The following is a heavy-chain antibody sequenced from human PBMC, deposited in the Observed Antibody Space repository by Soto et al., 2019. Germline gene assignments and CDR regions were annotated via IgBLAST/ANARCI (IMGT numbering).Heavy chain of an antibody. Sequence: VHLLESGGGLVQPGGSLRVSCAASGFTFSSYAMSWVRQAPGKGLEWVALTSYDGSDKYYGDSVRGRFTISRDNSRNTVDLQMDSLRLEDTAVYYCARWGTTGGLDVWGQGTLVSVSS. V-gene: IGHV3-30*04. CDR3: ARWGTTGGLDV. D-gene: IGHD3-16*01. J-gene: IGHJ1*01. CDR2: TSYDGSDK. CDR1: GFTFSSYA.